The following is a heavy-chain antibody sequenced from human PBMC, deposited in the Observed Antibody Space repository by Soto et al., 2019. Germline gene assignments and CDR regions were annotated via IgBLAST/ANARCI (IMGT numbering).Heavy chain of an antibody. D-gene: IGHD3-16*02. Sequence: QVQLVESGGGVVQPGRTLRLSCAASGFTFNTYGMHWVRQAPGKGLEWVAVISFDEKIQYYADSVKGRFTISRDNSKNAMSLQMDGLRPEDAAVYYCAKVAERSMVTFGGVIADWCQGTLVTVSS. CDR3: AKVAERSMVTFGGVIAD. V-gene: IGHV3-30*18. CDR1: GFTFNTYG. CDR2: ISFDEKIQ. J-gene: IGHJ4*02.